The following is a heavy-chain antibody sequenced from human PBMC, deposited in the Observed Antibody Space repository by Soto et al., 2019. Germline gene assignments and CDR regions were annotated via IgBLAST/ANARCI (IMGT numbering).Heavy chain of an antibody. CDR1: GYTFTSYG. CDR3: AREVGYCSSTSCSNWFDP. J-gene: IGHJ5*02. CDR2: ISAYNGNT. V-gene: IGHV1-18*01. Sequence: ASVKVSCKASGYTFTSYGISWVRQAPGQELERMGWISAYNGNTNYAQKLQGRVTMTTDTSTSTSYMELRSLRSDDTAVYYCAREVGYCSSTSCSNWFDPWGQGTLVTVSS. D-gene: IGHD2-2*03.